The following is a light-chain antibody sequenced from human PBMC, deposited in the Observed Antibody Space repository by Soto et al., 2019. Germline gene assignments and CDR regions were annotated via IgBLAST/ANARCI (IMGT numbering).Light chain of an antibody. CDR2: EVS. CDR3: SSFTSSSTYV. Sequence: QSALTQPPSVSGSPGQSVAISCTGTSGDVGSYNRVAWYQQSPGTAPKLMIYEVSNRPSGVPDRFSGSKSGNTASLTISGLQAEDEADYYCSSFTSSSTYVFGTGTKVTVL. V-gene: IGLV2-18*02. J-gene: IGLJ1*01. CDR1: SGDVGSYNR.